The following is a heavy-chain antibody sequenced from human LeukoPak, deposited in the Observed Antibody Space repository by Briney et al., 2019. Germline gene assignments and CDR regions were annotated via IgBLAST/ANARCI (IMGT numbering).Heavy chain of an antibody. V-gene: IGHV3-23*01. CDR3: AKAPGGIVGY. CDR2: ISGTGGST. CDR1: GFTFSTYA. Sequence: GGSLRLSCAASGFTFSTYAMTWVRQAPGKGLEWVSLISGTGGSTYYADSVKGRFTISRDNSKNTVYLQMNSLRADDTAIYYCAKAPGGIVGYWGQGTLVTVSS. D-gene: IGHD3-16*01. J-gene: IGHJ4*02.